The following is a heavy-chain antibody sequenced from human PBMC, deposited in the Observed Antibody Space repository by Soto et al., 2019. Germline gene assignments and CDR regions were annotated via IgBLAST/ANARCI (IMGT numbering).Heavy chain of an antibody. V-gene: IGHV3-9*01. J-gene: IGHJ5*02. D-gene: IGHD3-3*02. CDR1: GFTFDDYA. CDR3: AKDISRRVLAANNWFDP. CDR2: ISWNSGSI. Sequence: LRLSCAASGFTFDDYAMHWVRQAPGKGLEWVSGISWNSGSIGYADSVKGRFTISRDNAKNSLYLQMNSLRAEDTALYYCAKDISRRVLAANNWFDPWGQGTLVTVSS.